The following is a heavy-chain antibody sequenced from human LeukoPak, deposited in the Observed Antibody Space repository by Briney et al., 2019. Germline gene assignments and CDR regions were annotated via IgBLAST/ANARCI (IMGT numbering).Heavy chain of an antibody. J-gene: IGHJ6*01. CDR1: GGSFGGYQ. D-gene: IGHD1-1*01. CDR3: ARWKTKLQVDMPXGYKYFALDV. Sequence: SETLSLTCAVNGGSFGGYQWSWLRQSPERGLQWIGDINYSGSTNYNPSLKTRVIISVDRSKTQFSLRLTSVTAADRAVYYRARWKTKLQVDMPXGYKYFALDVWGQGTTVIVS. V-gene: IGHV4-34*01. CDR2: INYSGST.